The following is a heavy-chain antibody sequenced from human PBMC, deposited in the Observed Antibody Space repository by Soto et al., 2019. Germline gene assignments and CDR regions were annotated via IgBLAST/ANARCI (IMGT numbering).Heavy chain of an antibody. CDR2: INPSGGST. CDR3: ARDSVDIVVVPAANRDYYYYMDV. CDR1: GYTFTSYY. D-gene: IGHD2-2*03. J-gene: IGHJ6*03. Sequence: ASVKVSCQASGYTFTSYYMHWVRQAPGQGLEWMGIINPSGGSTSYAQKFQGRVTMTRDTSTSTVYMELSSLRSEDTAVYYCARDSVDIVVVPAANRDYYYYMDVWGKGTTVTVSS. V-gene: IGHV1-46*01.